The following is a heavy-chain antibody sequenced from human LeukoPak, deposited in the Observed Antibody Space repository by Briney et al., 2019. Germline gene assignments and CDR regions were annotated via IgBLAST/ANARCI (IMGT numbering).Heavy chain of an antibody. J-gene: IGHJ6*02. D-gene: IGHD6-6*01. CDR3: AREPSSNGMDV. Sequence: PSETQSLTCTVSGGSISSSSYYWGWIRQPPGKGLEWIGSIYYSGSTYYNPSLKSRVTISVDTSKNQFSLNLSSVTAADTAVYYCAREPSSNGMDVWGQGTTVTVSS. V-gene: IGHV4-39*02. CDR2: IYYSGST. CDR1: GGSISSSSYY.